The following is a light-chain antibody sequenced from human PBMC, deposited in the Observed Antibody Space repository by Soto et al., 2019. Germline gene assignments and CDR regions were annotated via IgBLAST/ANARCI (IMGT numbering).Light chain of an antibody. Sequence: QSALTQPASVSGSPEQSITIYCTGTSSDVGAYNLVSWYQQHPGKAPRLIIYEGSKRPSGISHRFSGSKSDNTASLTISGLRAEDEAHYHCCSYAGSRTLVFGGGTKLTVL. V-gene: IGLV2-23*01. CDR3: CSYAGSRTLV. J-gene: IGLJ2*01. CDR1: SSDVGAYNL. CDR2: EGS.